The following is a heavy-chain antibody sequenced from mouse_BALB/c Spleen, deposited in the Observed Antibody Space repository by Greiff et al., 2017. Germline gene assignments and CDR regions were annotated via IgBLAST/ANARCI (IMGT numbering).Heavy chain of an antibody. CDR3: ARSELGRGYFDY. V-gene: IGHV1-7*01. J-gene: IGHJ2*01. CDR2: INPSTGYT. CDR1: GYTFTSYW. Sequence: VQLQESGAELAKPGASVKMSCKASGYTFTSYWMHWVKQRPGQGLEWIGYINPSTGYTEYNQKFKDKATLTADKSSSTAYMQLSSLTSEDSAVYYCARSELGRGYFDYWGQGTTLTVSS. D-gene: IGHD4-1*01.